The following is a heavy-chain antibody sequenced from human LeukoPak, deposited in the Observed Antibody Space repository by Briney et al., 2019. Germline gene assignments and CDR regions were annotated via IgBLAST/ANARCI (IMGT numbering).Heavy chain of an antibody. CDR2: ISGSGGST. CDR3: ARDRAADHYYYYMDV. D-gene: IGHD6-13*01. Sequence: PGGSLRLSCAASGFTVSSNYMSWVRQAPGKGLEWVSAISGSGGSTYYADSVKGRFTISRDNSKNTLYLQMNSLRAEDTAVYYCARDRAADHYYYYMDVWGKGTTVTVSS. V-gene: IGHV3-53*05. J-gene: IGHJ6*03. CDR1: GFTVSSNY.